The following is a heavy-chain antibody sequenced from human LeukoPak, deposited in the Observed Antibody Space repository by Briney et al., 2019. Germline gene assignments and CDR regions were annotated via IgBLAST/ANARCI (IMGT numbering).Heavy chain of an antibody. CDR2: IIPIFGTA. D-gene: IGHD1-26*01. V-gene: IGHV1-69*06. Sequence: RGASVKVSCKASGGTFSSYAISWVRQAPGQGLEWMGGIIPIFGTANYAQKFQGRVTITADKSTSTAYMELSSLRSEDTAVYYCARALGTRELPYYFDYWGQGTLVTVSS. CDR3: ARALGTRELPYYFDY. CDR1: GGTFSSYA. J-gene: IGHJ4*02.